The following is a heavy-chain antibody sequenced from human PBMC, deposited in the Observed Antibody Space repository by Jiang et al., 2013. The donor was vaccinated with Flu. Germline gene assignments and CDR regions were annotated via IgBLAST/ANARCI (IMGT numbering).Heavy chain of an antibody. CDR1: GDSINSNY. V-gene: IGHV4-59*01. CDR2: IYYIGST. CDR3: AGGFLYRTDY. D-gene: IGHD1-26*01. J-gene: IGHJ4*02. Sequence: PSETLSLTCTVSGDSINSNYWSWIRQPPGKGLQWIGYIYYIGSTNYNPSLKGRVTISLDTSKNQFSLKLSSVTAADTAVYYCAGGFLYRTDYWGQGTLVTVSS.